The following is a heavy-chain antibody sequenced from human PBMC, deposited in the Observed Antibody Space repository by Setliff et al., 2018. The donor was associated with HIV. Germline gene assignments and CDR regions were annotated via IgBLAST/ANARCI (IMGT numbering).Heavy chain of an antibody. CDR2: IYTSGP. D-gene: IGHD2-2*01. CDR3: SRASSDIPGVDSNYFDD. J-gene: IGHJ4*02. V-gene: IGHV4-61*02. Sequence: SETLSLTCTVSGDSISSGSNDWSWIRQPAGKGLEWIGRIYTSGPRYNPSLENRGTISVDTSKRQFFLMLSSVTAADTAVYYCSRASSDIPGVDSNYFDDWGQGTLVTSPQ. CDR1: GDSISSGSND.